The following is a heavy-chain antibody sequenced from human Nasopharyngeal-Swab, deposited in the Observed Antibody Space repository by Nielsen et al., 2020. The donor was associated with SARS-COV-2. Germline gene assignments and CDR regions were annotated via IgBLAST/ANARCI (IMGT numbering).Heavy chain of an antibody. D-gene: IGHD3-10*01. Sequence: GESLKISCAASGFTFSSYGMHWVRQAPGKGLEWVAVISYDGSTKYYADSVKGRFTISRDNSKNTLDLQMNRLRAEGTAVYYCAKDGAVGGFLWSGGGGMDVWDQGTTVTVSS. CDR3: AKDGAVGGFLWSGGGGMDV. CDR2: ISYDGSTK. V-gene: IGHV3-30*18. CDR1: GFTFSSYG. J-gene: IGHJ6*02.